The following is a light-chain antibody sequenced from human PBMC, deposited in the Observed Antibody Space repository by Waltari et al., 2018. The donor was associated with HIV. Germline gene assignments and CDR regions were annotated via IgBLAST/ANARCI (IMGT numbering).Light chain of an antibody. CDR3: SSYTSSNLV. CDR2: EVS. V-gene: IGLV2-18*02. J-gene: IGLJ2*01. Sequence: QSALTQPPSVSGSPGQSVTISCTGSSSDVGSYNRVSWYQQPPGTAPTLMIYEVSNRPSGVPDRFSGSKSGKTASLISSGLQAEDEADYYCSSYTSSNLVFGGGTKLTVL. CDR1: SSDVGSYNR.